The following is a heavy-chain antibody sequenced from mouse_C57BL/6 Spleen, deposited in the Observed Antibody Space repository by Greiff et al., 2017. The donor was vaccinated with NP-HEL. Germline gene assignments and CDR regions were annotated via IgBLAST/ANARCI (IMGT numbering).Heavy chain of an antibody. J-gene: IGHJ4*01. Sequence: VQLQESGPELVKPGASVKLSCKASGYTFTSYDINWAKQRPGQGLEWIGWIYPRDGSTKYNEKFKGKATLTVDTSSSTAYMELHSLTSEDSAVYFCAGVPYYYGSTHYYAMDYWGQGTSVTVSS. V-gene: IGHV1-85*01. CDR2: IYPRDGST. CDR1: GYTFTSYD. D-gene: IGHD1-1*01. CDR3: AGVPYYYGSTHYYAMDY.